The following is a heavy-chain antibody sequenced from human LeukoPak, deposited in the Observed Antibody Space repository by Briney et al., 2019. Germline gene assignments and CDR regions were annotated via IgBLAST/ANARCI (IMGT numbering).Heavy chain of an antibody. D-gene: IGHD2-2*01. CDR2: IYYSGSN. Sequence: SETLSLTCTVSGGSISSHYWSWIRQPPGKGLEWIGYIYYSGSNNYNPSLKSRVTRSVDTYKNQLSLKLSTVTAADTAVYFCARVITHQLLSPWGQGTLVTVSS. CDR3: ARVITHQLLSP. CDR1: GGSISSHY. J-gene: IGHJ5*02. V-gene: IGHV4-59*11.